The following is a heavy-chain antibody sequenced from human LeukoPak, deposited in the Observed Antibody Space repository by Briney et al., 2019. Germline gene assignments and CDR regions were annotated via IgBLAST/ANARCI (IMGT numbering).Heavy chain of an antibody. CDR1: GGSISSGGYY. CDR2: IYHSGST. Sequence: PSETLSLTCTVSGGSISSGGYYWSWIRQPPGKGLEWIGYIYHSGSTHYNPSLKSRVTISVDRSKNQFSLKLSSVTAADTAVYYCARDRAGAITGYYYYMDVWGKGTTVTVSS. D-gene: IGHD1-20*01. J-gene: IGHJ6*03. CDR3: ARDRAGAITGYYYYMDV. V-gene: IGHV4-30-2*01.